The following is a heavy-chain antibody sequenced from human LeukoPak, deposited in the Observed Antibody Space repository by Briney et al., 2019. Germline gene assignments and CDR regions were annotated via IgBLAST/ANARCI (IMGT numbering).Heavy chain of an antibody. D-gene: IGHD3-22*01. Sequence: ASVKVSCKASGYTFTNYGISWVRQAPGQGPEWMGWISAYSGHTNYAQKFQGRVTMTTDTSTSTAYMELRSLRSDDTAVYYCARDSGFYYYDSSGYYPGAFDIWGQGTMVTVSS. CDR2: ISAYSGHT. V-gene: IGHV1-18*01. CDR1: GYTFTNYG. CDR3: ARDSGFYYYDSSGYYPGAFDI. J-gene: IGHJ3*02.